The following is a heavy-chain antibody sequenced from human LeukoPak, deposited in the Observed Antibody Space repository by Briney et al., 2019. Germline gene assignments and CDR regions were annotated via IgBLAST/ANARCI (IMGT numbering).Heavy chain of an antibody. V-gene: IGHV3-15*01. CDR2: IKSKTDGGTT. D-gene: IGHD3-22*01. CDR3: TTDMDYYDSSGYYEVSPNDY. CDR1: GFTFSNAW. J-gene: IGHJ4*02. Sequence: GGSLRLSCAASGFTFSNAWMSWVRQAPGKGLEWVGRIKSKTDGGTTDYAAPVKGRFTISRDDSKNTLYLQMNSLKTEDTAVYYCTTDMDYYDSSGYYEVSPNDYWGQGTLVTVSS.